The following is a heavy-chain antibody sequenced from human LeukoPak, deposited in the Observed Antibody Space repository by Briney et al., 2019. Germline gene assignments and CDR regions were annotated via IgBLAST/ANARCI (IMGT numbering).Heavy chain of an antibody. V-gene: IGHV4-4*07. CDR1: GGSISIYY. CDR3: ARGDKPGQGFDY. J-gene: IGHJ4*02. Sequence: SETLSLTCTVSGGSISIYYWSWIRQPAGKGLEWIGRIYTSGSTNYNPSLKSRLTMSVDTSKNQFSLNLTSVTAADTAVYYCARGDKPGQGFDYSGQGTLGTVSS. D-gene: IGHD2-15*01. CDR2: IYTSGST.